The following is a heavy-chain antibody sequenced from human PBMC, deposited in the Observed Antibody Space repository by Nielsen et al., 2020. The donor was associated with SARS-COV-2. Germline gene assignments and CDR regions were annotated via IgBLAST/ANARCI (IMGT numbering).Heavy chain of an antibody. J-gene: IGHJ6*02. V-gene: IGHV3-48*02. CDR1: GFTFSSYS. D-gene: IGHD1-26*01. CDR2: ISSSSSTI. Sequence: GGSLRLSCAASGFTFSSYSMNWVRQAPGKGLEWVSYISSSSSTIYYADSVKGRFTISRDNAKNSLYLQMNSLREEDTAVYYCARDRGGSGSYYYGRYVWGQGTTVTVSS. CDR3: ARDRGGSGSYYYGRYV.